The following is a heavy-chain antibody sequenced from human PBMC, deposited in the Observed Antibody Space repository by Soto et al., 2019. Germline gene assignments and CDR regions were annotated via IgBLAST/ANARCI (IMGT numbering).Heavy chain of an antibody. CDR3: ARGQSATVITSTHFDP. J-gene: IGHJ5*02. Sequence: QVQLLQSGGGVVQPGGSLRLSCSASGFTLRSFALDWVRQAPGKGLEWVAVISYDGTTKFYADSVKGRFFISRDNSKNTLFLKMNNLRTEDTAVYYCARGQSATVITSTHFDPWGQGTLVTVSS. CDR1: GFTLRSFA. CDR2: ISYDGTTK. V-gene: IGHV3-30-3*01. D-gene: IGHD4-17*01.